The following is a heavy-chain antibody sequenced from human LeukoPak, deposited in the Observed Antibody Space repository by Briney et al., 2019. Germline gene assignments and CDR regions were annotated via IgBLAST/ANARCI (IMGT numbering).Heavy chain of an antibody. D-gene: IGHD6-13*01. J-gene: IGHJ5*02. Sequence: GGSLRLSCAASGFTFDDYAMHWVRHAPGKGLEWVSGISWNSGRIGYADSVKGRITISRDNAKKSLYLQMNSLRAEDTAVYYCAKDSTSFIGVGGNNWFDPWGQGTLVTVSS. CDR2: ISWNSGRI. CDR1: GFTFDDYA. V-gene: IGHV3-9*01. CDR3: AKDSTSFIGVGGNNWFDP.